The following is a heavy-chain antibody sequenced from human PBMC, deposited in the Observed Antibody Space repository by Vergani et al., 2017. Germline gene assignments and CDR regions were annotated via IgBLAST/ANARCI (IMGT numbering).Heavy chain of an antibody. Sequence: QVQLVQSGAEVKKPGSSVKVSCKASGGTFSNYAISWVRQAPGQGLEWMGGIIPIFGTANYAQKFKGRVTITADESTSAAYMELSSLRSEDTAVYYWARGATYEILTSYYCYYYMDVWGKGTTVTVSS. D-gene: IGHD3-9*01. CDR2: IIPIFGTA. V-gene: IGHV1-69*13. CDR1: GGTFSNYA. J-gene: IGHJ6*03. CDR3: ARGATYEILTSYYCYYYMDV.